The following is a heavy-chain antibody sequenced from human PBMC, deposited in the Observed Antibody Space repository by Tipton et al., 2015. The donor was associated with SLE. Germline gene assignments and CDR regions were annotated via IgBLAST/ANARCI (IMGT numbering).Heavy chain of an antibody. CDR3: AGAWQGYCSGGTCYVLDY. J-gene: IGHJ4*02. V-gene: IGHV4-59*11. Sequence: TLSLTCTVSGGSISSHYWSWVRQPPRQGLGWIGYFSYSETTNYNPSLKSRVTISVDTSKNQLSLKLRSVTAADTAVYYCAGAWQGYCSGGTCYVLDYWGQGTLVTVSS. CDR1: GGSISSHY. CDR2: FSYSETT. D-gene: IGHD2-15*01.